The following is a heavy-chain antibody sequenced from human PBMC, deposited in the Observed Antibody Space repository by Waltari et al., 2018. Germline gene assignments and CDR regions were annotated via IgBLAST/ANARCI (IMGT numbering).Heavy chain of an antibody. D-gene: IGHD6-19*01. V-gene: IGHV3-30*19. CDR2: ISGDGTTD. Sequence: QVHLVESGGGVVQPGRSLRLSCAASGFTFSWYSLNGVRQAPGKGLGGVALISGDGTTDHYADAVKGRFTISRDNAKNTLFLQMNSLKAEDTAIYYCARRSSMGVFRALDIWGQGTMVSVSS. CDR1: GFTFSWYS. J-gene: IGHJ3*02. CDR3: ARRSSMGVFRALDI.